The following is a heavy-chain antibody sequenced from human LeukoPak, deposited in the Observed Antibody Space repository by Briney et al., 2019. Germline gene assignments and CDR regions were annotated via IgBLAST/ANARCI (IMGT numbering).Heavy chain of an antibody. CDR1: GYTFTGYY. D-gene: IGHD6-13*01. CDR3: ARGRGIAAAGTRIDY. J-gene: IGHJ4*02. Sequence: ASVKVSCKASGYTFTGYYMHWVRQAPGQGLEWMGRINPNSGGTNYAQRFQGKVTMTRDTSISTAYMELSRLRSDDTAVYYCARGRGIAAAGTRIDYWGQGTLVTVSS. V-gene: IGHV1-2*06. CDR2: INPNSGGT.